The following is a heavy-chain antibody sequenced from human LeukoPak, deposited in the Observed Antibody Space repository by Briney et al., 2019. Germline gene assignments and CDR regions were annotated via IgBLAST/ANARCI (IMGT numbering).Heavy chain of an antibody. D-gene: IGHD1/OR15-1a*01. CDR1: GGSISSGGYY. V-gene: IGHV4-31*03. CDR2: IYYSGST. CDR3: ARELTRNYYFDY. J-gene: IGHJ4*02. Sequence: SETLSLTCTVSGGSISSGGYYWSWLRQHPGKGLEWIGYIYYSGSTYYNPSLKSRVTISVDTSKNQFSLKLSSVTAADTAVYYCARELTRNYYFDYWGQGTLVTVSS.